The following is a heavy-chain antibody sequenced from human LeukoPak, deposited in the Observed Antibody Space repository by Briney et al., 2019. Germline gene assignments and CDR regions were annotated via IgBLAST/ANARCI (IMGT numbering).Heavy chain of an antibody. J-gene: IGHJ4*02. D-gene: IGHD3-3*01. Sequence: ASAKVSCKASGYTFTDYFVHWVRQAPGHGLEWMGWINPKTDGANSAQTFHGRVTMTRDTSINTAYMELSGLSSDDTAVYYCARVVRSFDAWSGYYADYWGQGTQVTVSS. V-gene: IGHV1-2*02. CDR2: INPKTDGA. CDR1: GYTFTDYF. CDR3: ARVVRSFDAWSGYYADY.